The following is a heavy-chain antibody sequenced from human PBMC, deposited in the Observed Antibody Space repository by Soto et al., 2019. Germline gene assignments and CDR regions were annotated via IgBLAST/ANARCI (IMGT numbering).Heavy chain of an antibody. D-gene: IGHD6-13*01. CDR3: ASDNKYSSSWSFDY. CDR2: IIPIFGTA. V-gene: IGHV1-69*13. Sequence: SVKVSCKASGGTFSSYAISWVRQAPGQGLEWMGGIIPIFGTANYAQKFQGRVTITADESTSTAYMELNSLRAEDTAVYYCASDNKYSSSWSFDYWGQGTLVTVSS. J-gene: IGHJ4*02. CDR1: GGTFSSYA.